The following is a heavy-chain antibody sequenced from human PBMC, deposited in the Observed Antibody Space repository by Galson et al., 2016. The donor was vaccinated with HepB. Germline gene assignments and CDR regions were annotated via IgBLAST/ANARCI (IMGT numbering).Heavy chain of an antibody. Sequence: SLRLSCAASGFTFSNYVMHWVRRAPGKGLEWVSAISGSGTNTYYEDSVKGRFTISRDNSKNTLFLQMNSLRAEDTAVYYCAKSLLGVTLVSYYYGMDAWGQGTLVTVSS. CDR1: GFTFSNYV. V-gene: IGHV3-23*01. CDR3: AKSLLGVTLVSYYYGMDA. D-gene: IGHD2-21*02. CDR2: ISGSGTNT. J-gene: IGHJ6*02.